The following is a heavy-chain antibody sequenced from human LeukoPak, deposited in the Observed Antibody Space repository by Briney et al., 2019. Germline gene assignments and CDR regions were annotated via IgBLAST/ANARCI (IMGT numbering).Heavy chain of an antibody. D-gene: IGHD5-12*01. V-gene: IGHV1-8*01. J-gene: IGHJ4*02. CDR2: MNPNSGNT. CDR1: GYTFTSYG. Sequence: ASVKVSCKASGYTFTSYGINWVRQAAGQGLEWMGWMNPNSGNTGYAQKFQGRVTMTRNTSISTAYMELSSLRSEDTAVYYCARLGAVATIKDYWGQGTLVTVSS. CDR3: ARLGAVATIKDY.